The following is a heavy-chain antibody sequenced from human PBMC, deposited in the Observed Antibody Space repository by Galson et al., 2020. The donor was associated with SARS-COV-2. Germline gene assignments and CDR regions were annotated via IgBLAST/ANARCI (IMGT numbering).Heavy chain of an antibody. CDR3: ARRRSESDEGGDDGDFYLSAVDV. D-gene: IGHD2-21*01. Sequence: SGPTLVKPTQTLTLTCTFSGFSLTTSGVGVGWIRQPPGKALEWLAIIYWDDDERYSPSLKSRLTITKDTSKNQVVLTMTNMDPVDTATYYCARRRSESDEGGDDGDFYLSAVDVWGQGTMVTVSS. CDR2: IYWDDDE. CDR1: GFSLTTSGVG. V-gene: IGHV2-5*02. J-gene: IGHJ3*01.